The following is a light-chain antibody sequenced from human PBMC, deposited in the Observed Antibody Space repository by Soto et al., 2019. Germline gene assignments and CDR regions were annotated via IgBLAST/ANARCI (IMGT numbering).Light chain of an antibody. CDR1: QSISSW. CDR2: DAS. CDR3: QQYNSYSPRT. V-gene: IGKV1-5*01. J-gene: IGKJ1*01. Sequence: DIQMTQSHSTLSASVGDRVTITCRASQSISSWLAWYQQKPGKAPKLLIYDASSLESGVPSGFSGSGSGTEFTLTISSLQPDDFATYYCQQYNSYSPRTFGQGTKVDIK.